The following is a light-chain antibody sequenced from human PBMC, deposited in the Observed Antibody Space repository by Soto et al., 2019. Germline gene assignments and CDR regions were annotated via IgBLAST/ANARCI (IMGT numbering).Light chain of an antibody. CDR3: QQYNNWPPWT. Sequence: ENVMTQSPATLSVSPEERATLSCRASQSVSSNLAWYQQKPGQAPRLLIYGASTRATGIPARFSGSGSGKEFTLTISSLQSEDFAVYYCQQYNNWPPWTFGQGTKVEIK. CDR1: QSVSSN. CDR2: GAS. V-gene: IGKV3-15*01. J-gene: IGKJ1*01.